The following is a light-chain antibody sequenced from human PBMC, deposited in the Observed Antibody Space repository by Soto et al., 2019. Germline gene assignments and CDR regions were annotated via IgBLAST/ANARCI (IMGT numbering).Light chain of an antibody. CDR1: QRIRSTY. CDR2: DAS. V-gene: IGKV3-20*01. Sequence: EILLTQSPGTLSLSPGDSATLSCGASQRIRSTYLAWYQQKPGQAPRLLIYDASSRATGIPDRFSGSGSGTDFYLTISRLEPEDFAVYYCQQYKSYWTFGQGTKVDIK. CDR3: QQYKSYWT. J-gene: IGKJ1*01.